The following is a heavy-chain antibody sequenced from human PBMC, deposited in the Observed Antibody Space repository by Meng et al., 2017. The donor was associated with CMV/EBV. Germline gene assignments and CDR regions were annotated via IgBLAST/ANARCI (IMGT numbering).Heavy chain of an antibody. CDR2: INHSGST. V-gene: IGHV4-34*01. Sequence: SFGGYYWSWIRQPPGKGLEWIGEINHSGSTNYNPSLKSRVTISVDTSKNQFSLKLSSVTAADTAVYYCARSPPGYCSSTSCYRLDYWGQGTLVTVSS. CDR3: ARSPPGYCSSTSCYRLDY. D-gene: IGHD2-2*02. CDR1: SFGGYY. J-gene: IGHJ4*02.